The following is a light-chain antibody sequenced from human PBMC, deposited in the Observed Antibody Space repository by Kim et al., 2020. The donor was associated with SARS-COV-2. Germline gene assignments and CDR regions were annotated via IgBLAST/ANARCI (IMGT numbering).Light chain of an antibody. Sequence: ASVGDRVTITCRASQTISNYLNWYQQKPGKAPKLLVYLTSSLQSGVPSRFSGSGSGTDFTLTISSLQPEDFAIYYCQQSYITPLTFGGGTKVDIK. CDR3: QQSYITPLT. CDR1: QTISNY. CDR2: LTS. J-gene: IGKJ4*01. V-gene: IGKV1-39*01.